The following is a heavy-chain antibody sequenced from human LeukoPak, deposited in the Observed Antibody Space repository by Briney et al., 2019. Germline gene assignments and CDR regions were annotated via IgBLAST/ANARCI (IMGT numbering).Heavy chain of an antibody. D-gene: IGHD3-3*01. J-gene: IGHJ6*03. CDR1: GFTFSSYS. V-gene: IGHV3-48*04. Sequence: AGGSLRLSCAASGFTFSSYSMNWVRQAPGKGLEWVSYISSSSSTIYYADSVKGRFTISRDNAKNSLYLQMNSLRAEDTAVYYCAKCGTYDFWSGYSYYMDVWGKGTTVTVSS. CDR3: AKCGTYDFWSGYSYYMDV. CDR2: ISSSSSTI.